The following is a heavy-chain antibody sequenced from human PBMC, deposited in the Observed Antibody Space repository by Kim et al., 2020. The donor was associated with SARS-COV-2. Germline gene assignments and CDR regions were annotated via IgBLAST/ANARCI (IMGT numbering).Heavy chain of an antibody. J-gene: IGHJ6*02. Sequence: ASVKVSCKASGYTFTSYAMNWVRQAPGQGLEWMGWINTNTGNPTYAQGFTGRFVFSLDTSVSTAYLQISSLKAEDTAVYYCARALNTIFGVVIIGDYYYGMDVWGQGTTVTVSS. D-gene: IGHD3-3*01. CDR1: GYTFTSYA. CDR2: INTNTGNP. V-gene: IGHV7-4-1*02. CDR3: ARALNTIFGVVIIGDYYYGMDV.